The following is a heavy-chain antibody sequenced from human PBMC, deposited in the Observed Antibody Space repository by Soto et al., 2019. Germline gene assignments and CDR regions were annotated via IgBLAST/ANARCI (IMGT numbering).Heavy chain of an antibody. D-gene: IGHD2-21*02. CDR1: GFIFSSYS. J-gene: IGHJ4*02. CDR3: AKKRRSGGDNWYFDS. Sequence: EVQLLESGGGLVQPGVSLRLSCAASGFIFSSYSMYWVRQAPGKGPEGVAGISAFSDSILYADSVEGRFTISRDNSKNTLYLQLNSLRADDTAVYFCAKKRRSGGDNWYFDSWGQGTLVTVSS. CDR2: ISAFSDSI. V-gene: IGHV3-23*01.